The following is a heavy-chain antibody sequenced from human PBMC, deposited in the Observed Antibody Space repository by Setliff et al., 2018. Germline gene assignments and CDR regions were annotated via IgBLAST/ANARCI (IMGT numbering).Heavy chain of an antibody. D-gene: IGHD3-10*01. J-gene: IGHJ4*02. V-gene: IGHV3-7*01. CDR2: INPHGSEK. CDR1: GLSYINDW. Sequence: PGGSLRLSCTASGLSYINDWVSWVPQAPGKGLEWLASINPHGSEKYYVDSVKGRFTISRDNARNSLSLQMNSLRTGDTAVYYCFGAGTCSYWGQGTLVTVSS. CDR3: FGAGTCSY.